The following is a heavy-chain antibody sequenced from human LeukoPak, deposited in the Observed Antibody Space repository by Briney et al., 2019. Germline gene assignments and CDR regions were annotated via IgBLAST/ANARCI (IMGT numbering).Heavy chain of an antibody. Sequence: GGSLRLSCAASGFTFSSYAMSWVRQAPGKGLEWVAVIWYDGSNKYYADSVKGRFTISRDNSKNTLYLQMNSLRAEDTAVYYCARSDTAMVNWGQGTLVTVSS. J-gene: IGHJ4*02. CDR3: ARSDTAMVN. CDR1: GFTFSSYA. D-gene: IGHD5-18*01. CDR2: IWYDGSNK. V-gene: IGHV3-33*08.